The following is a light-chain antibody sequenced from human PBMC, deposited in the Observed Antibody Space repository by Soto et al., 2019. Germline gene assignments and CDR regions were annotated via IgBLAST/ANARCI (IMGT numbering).Light chain of an antibody. CDR1: SSDVGKYDR. CDR2: AVT. J-gene: IGLJ2*01. V-gene: IGLV2-18*02. CDR3: SSYTGNAVLL. Sequence: QSVLTQPPSVSGSPGQSVTISCTGTSSDVGKYDRVSWYQQPPGTAPKLMIFAVTNRPSGVPDRFSGSKSGNTASLTISGLQAEDEADYYCSSYTGNAVLLFGGGTKVTVL.